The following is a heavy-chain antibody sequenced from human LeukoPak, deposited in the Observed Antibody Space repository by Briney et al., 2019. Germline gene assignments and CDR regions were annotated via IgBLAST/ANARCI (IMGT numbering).Heavy chain of an antibody. CDR3: AVPNPRGSGSRRSAFDI. Sequence: SSETLSLTCAVYGGSFSGYYWSWIRQPPGKGLEWIGEINHSGSTNYNPSLKSRVTISVDTSKNQFSLKLSSVTAADTAVYYCAVPNPRGSGSRRSAFDIWGQGTMVTVSS. CDR1: GGSFSGYY. D-gene: IGHD3-10*01. V-gene: IGHV4-34*01. CDR2: INHSGST. J-gene: IGHJ3*02.